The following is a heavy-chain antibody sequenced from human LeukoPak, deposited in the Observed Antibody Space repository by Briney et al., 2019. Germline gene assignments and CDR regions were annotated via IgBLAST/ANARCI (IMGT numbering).Heavy chain of an antibody. D-gene: IGHD6-13*01. V-gene: IGHV3-30-3*01. CDR1: GFTFSSYA. CDR3: ARVSSYIAAAGTIDY. CDR2: ISYDGSNK. Sequence: GGSLRLSCAASGFTFSSYAMHWVRQAPGKGLEWVAVISYDGSNKYYADSVKDRFTISRDNSKNTLYLQMNSLRAEDTAVYYCARVSSYIAAAGTIDYWGQGTLVTVSS. J-gene: IGHJ4*02.